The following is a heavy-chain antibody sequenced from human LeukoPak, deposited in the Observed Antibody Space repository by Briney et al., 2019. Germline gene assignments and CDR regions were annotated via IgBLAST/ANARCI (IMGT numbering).Heavy chain of an antibody. CDR3: ARDRNYDFWSGYSP. D-gene: IGHD3-3*01. J-gene: IGHJ5*02. V-gene: IGHV4-61*02. CDR2: IYTSGST. Sequence: SSETLSLTCTVSGGSISSGSYYWSWIRQPAGKGLEWIGRIYTSGSTNYNPSLKSRVTISVDTSKNQFSLKLSSVTAADTAVYYCARDRNYDFWSGYSPWGQGTLFTVSS. CDR1: GGSISSGSYY.